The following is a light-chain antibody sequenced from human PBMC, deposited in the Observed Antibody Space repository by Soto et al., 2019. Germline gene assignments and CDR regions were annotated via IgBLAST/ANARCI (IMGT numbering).Light chain of an antibody. CDR3: GFFTTFFFFV. Sequence: QSVLTQPASVSGSPGQSITISCTGSGSDIGAYNYVSWYQQHPGKAPNLLIHGVTRRPSGVSSRFSASKSAYTASLTVSGPGGGDGVIYYCGFFTTFFFFVFG. J-gene: IGLJ1*01. CDR1: GSDIGAYNY. CDR2: GVT. V-gene: IGLV2-14*01.